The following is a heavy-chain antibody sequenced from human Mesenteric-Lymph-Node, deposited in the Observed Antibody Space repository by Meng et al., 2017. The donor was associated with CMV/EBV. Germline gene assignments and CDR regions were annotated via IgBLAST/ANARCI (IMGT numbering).Heavy chain of an antibody. J-gene: IGHJ4*02. D-gene: IGHD3-9*01. CDR3: ARDRDTDWYSPFDY. CDR2: INPKTGGR. V-gene: IGHV1-2*06. CDR1: GYTFIDYY. Sequence: QVQLVQSGAEENKPGASVRVSCKASGYTFIDYYINWVRQAPGQGLEWMGRINPKTGGRSYAQNFQGRVTMTRDTSINTAYMEVNRLNSDDTAMYYCARDRDTDWYSPFDYWGPGTLVTVSS.